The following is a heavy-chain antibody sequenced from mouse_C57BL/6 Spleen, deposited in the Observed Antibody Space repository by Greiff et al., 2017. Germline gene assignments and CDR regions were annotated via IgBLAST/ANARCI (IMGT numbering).Heavy chain of an antibody. CDR2: IYPGDGDT. D-gene: IGHD1-1*01. CDR1: GYAFSSSW. V-gene: IGHV1-82*01. CDR3: ARSSITTVAFDY. J-gene: IGHJ2*01. Sequence: VQLQQSGPELVKPGASVKISCKASGYAFSSSWMNWVKQRPGKGLEWIGRIYPGDGDTNYNGKFKGKATLTADKSSSTAYMQLSSLTSEDSAVYFCARSSITTVAFDYWGQGTTLTVSS.